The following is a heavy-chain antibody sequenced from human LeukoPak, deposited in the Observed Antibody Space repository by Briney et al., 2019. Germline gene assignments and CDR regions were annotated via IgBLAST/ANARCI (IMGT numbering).Heavy chain of an antibody. J-gene: IGHJ4*02. Sequence: PGGSLRLSCAASGFTVSSNYMSWVRQAPGKGLEWVSVIYSGGNTYYADSVEGRFTISRDNSKNTLFLQMNSLRAEDTAVYYCAARIAVAGTISFDYWGQGTLVTVSS. CDR3: AARIAVAGTISFDY. CDR1: GFTVSSNY. V-gene: IGHV3-66*01. CDR2: IYSGGNT. D-gene: IGHD6-19*01.